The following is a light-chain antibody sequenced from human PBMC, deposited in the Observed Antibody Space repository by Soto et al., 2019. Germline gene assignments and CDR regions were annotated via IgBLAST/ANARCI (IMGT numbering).Light chain of an antibody. Sequence: DIQMTQSPSSLSASVGDRVTIPCRARQDISNYLAWFQQKPGQAPKSLIYAASSLQSGVPSKFRGSGSGIYFTLTNSSLQPEDFATYYCKQYSSHPLTCGGGTRVEIK. J-gene: IGKJ4*01. CDR1: QDISNY. V-gene: IGKV1-16*02. CDR3: KQYSSHPLT. CDR2: AAS.